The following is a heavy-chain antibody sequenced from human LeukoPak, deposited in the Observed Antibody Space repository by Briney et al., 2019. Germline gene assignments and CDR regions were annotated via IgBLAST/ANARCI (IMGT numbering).Heavy chain of an antibody. J-gene: IGHJ4*02. Sequence: SVKVSCKASGGTFSSYAISWVRQAPGQGLEWMGGIIPIFGAANYAQKFQGRVTITADESTSTAYMELSSLRSEDTAVYYCARGRLGELSHCFDYWGQGTLVTVSS. CDR1: GGTFSSYA. D-gene: IGHD3-16*02. CDR3: ARGRLGELSHCFDY. CDR2: IIPIFGAA. V-gene: IGHV1-69*01.